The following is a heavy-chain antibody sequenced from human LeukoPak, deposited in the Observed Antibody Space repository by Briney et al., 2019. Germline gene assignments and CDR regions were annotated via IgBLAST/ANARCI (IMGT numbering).Heavy chain of an antibody. CDR2: IYYSGST. CDR3: TRVGATNDAFDI. J-gene: IGHJ3*02. D-gene: IGHD1-26*01. CDR1: GGSISSSSYY. V-gene: IGHV4-39*07. Sequence: SETLSLTCTVSGGSISSSSYYWGWIRQPPGKGLEWIGRIYYSGSTYYNPSLKSRFTISVDTSKNQFSLKLSSVTAADTAVYYCTRVGATNDAFDIWGQGTMVTVSS.